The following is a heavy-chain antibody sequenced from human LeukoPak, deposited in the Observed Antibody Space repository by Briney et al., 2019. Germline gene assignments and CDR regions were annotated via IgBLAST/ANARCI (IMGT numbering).Heavy chain of an antibody. CDR3: AREGGYCSSTSCSPGSSGFDY. CDR2: IYTSGST. CDR1: GGSISSGSYY. J-gene: IGHJ4*02. Sequence: SETLSLTCTVSGGSISSGSYYWSWIRQPAGKGLEWIGRIYTSGSTNYNPSLKSRVTISVDTSKNQFSLKLSSVTAADTAVYYCAREGGYCSSTSCSPGSSGFDYWGQGTLVTV. D-gene: IGHD2-2*01. V-gene: IGHV4-61*02.